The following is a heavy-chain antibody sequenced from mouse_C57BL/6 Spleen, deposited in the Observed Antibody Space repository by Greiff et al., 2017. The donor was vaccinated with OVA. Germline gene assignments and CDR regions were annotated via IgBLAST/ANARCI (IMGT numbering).Heavy chain of an antibody. D-gene: IGHD3-3*01. Sequence: VQLQQSGPELVKPGASVKISCKASGYAFSSSWMNWVKQRPGKGLEWIGRIYPGDGDTNYNGKFKGKATLTADKSSSTAYMQLSSLTSEDSAVYCCARWAGNFDYWGQGTTLTVSS. V-gene: IGHV1-82*01. J-gene: IGHJ2*01. CDR3: ARWAGNFDY. CDR1: GYAFSSSW. CDR2: IYPGDGDT.